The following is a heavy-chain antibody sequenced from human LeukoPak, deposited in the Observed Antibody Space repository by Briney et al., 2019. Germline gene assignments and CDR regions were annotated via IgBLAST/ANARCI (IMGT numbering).Heavy chain of an antibody. Sequence: PSGTLSLTCSVYGGSISGNKWWHWVRQSPGKGLEWIGEINHSGSTNYNPYLKTPVTISVDESKNQFSLKLRSVTAADTAVYFCARIRPGLVEPYYFDYWGQGTLLTVSS. J-gene: IGHJ4*02. CDR2: INHSGST. D-gene: IGHD2-8*02. CDR3: ARIRPGLVEPYYFDY. CDR1: GGSISGNKW. V-gene: IGHV4-4*02.